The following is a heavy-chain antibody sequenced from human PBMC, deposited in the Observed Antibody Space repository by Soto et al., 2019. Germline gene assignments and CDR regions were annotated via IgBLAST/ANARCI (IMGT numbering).Heavy chain of an antibody. J-gene: IGHJ4*02. Sequence: GGSLRLSCAASGFTFSSYAMHWVRQAPGKGLEWVAVISYDGSNKYYADSVKGRFTISRDNSKNTLYLQMNSLRAEDTAVYYCARAQQFRSAKDYWGQGTLVTVSS. V-gene: IGHV3-30-3*01. CDR2: ISYDGSNK. CDR3: ARAQQFRSAKDY. D-gene: IGHD6-13*01. CDR1: GFTFSSYA.